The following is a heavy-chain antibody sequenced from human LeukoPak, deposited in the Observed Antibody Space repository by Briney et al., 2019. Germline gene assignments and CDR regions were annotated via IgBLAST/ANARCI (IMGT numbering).Heavy chain of an antibody. CDR2: IIPMYGTS. CDR1: GDTFDSHA. CDR3: AIAQNNHGYVYFGMDV. Sequence: SVKVSCKASGDTFDSHALSWVRQAPGQGLEWMGAIIPMYGTSDYAQKFQGRVAIIADKSTSTAYMELNSLTSEDTAVYYCAIAQNNHGYVYFGMDVWGKGTTVTVSS. V-gene: IGHV1-69*06. D-gene: IGHD5-12*01. J-gene: IGHJ6*04.